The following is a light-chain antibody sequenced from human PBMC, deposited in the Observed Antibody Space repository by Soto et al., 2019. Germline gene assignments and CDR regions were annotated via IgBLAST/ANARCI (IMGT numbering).Light chain of an antibody. CDR1: QSISSY. J-gene: IGKJ2*01. CDR2: AAS. Sequence: DIQMTQSPSSLSASVGDKVTITCRASQSISSYLNWYQQKPGKAPKLLIYAASSLQSGVPSRFSGSGSGTDFILTISSLQPEDFATYYCQQSYYIPRTFGQGTKLEIK. V-gene: IGKV1-39*01. CDR3: QQSYYIPRT.